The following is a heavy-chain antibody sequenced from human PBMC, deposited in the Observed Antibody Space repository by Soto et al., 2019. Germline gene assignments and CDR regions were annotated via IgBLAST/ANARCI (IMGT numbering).Heavy chain of an antibody. J-gene: IGHJ4*02. Sequence: EVQLVESGGGLVQPGGSLRLSCAASGFTFSSYWMSWVRQAPGQGLEWVSNIKQDGSEKYYVDYVKGRFTISRDNAKNSLYLQMNSLSAEETAVYYCAIYRPHIGGLELRWVQGTLVTVSS. V-gene: IGHV3-7*01. CDR2: IKQDGSEK. CDR3: AIYRPHIGGLELR. CDR1: GFTFSSYW. D-gene: IGHD1-7*01.